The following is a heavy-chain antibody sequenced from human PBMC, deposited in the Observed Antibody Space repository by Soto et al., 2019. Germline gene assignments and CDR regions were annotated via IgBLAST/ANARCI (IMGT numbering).Heavy chain of an antibody. J-gene: IGHJ6*03. CDR2: ISWNSGTM. V-gene: IGHV3-9*01. D-gene: IGHD2-2*01. CDR1: GFSFDEYA. CDR3: AKGFCSSARCLTYSYMDV. Sequence: EVQLVESGGGLVQPGRSLRLSCAASGFSFDEYAMHWVRQAPGKGLEWGSGISWNSGTMGYGDSVRGRFTISRDNAKNSLYLQMNSLRAEDTALYYCAKGFCSSARCLTYSYMDVWGKGTTVTVSS.